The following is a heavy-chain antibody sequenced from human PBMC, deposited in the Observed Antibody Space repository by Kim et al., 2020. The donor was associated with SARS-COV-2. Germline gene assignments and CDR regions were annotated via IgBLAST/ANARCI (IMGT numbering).Heavy chain of an antibody. CDR2: IYYSGST. J-gene: IGHJ6*02. CDR1: GGSVSSGSYY. Sequence: SETLSLTCNVSGGSVSSGSYYWSWIRQPPGKGLEWIGYIYYSGSTNYNPSLESRVTISVDTSKNQFSLKLSSVTAADTAVYYCARGYCSAASCYFYYYGMDVWGQGTTVAVSS. CDR3: ARGYCSAASCYFYYYGMDV. D-gene: IGHD2-2*01. V-gene: IGHV4-61*01.